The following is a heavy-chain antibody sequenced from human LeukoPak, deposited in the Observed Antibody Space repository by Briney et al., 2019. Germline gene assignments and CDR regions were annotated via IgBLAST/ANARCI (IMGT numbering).Heavy chain of an antibody. D-gene: IGHD3-10*01. CDR1: GGSISSGRYY. CDR2: INHSGST. J-gene: IGHJ4*02. V-gene: IGHV4-39*07. CDR3: ARGRGVRSAYN. Sequence: SETLSLTCSVSGGSISSGRYYWSWIRQPPGKGLEWIREINHSGSTNYNPSLKSRVTISVDTSKNQFSLKLSSVTAADTAVYYCARGRGVRSAYNWGQGTLVTVSS.